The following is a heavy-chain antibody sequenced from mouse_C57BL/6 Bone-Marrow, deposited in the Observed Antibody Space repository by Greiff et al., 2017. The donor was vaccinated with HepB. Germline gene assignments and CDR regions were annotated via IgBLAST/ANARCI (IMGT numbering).Heavy chain of an antibody. J-gene: IGHJ4*01. V-gene: IGHV1-54*01. CDR2: INPGSGGT. CDR1: GYAFTNYL. Sequence: QVQLQQSGAELVRPGTSVKVSCKASGYAFTNYLIEWVKQRPGQGLEWIGVINPGSGGTNYNEKFKGKATLTADKSSSTAYMQLSSLTSEDSAVYFCARSLHYYGSSYPYAMDYWGQGTSVTVSS. D-gene: IGHD1-1*01. CDR3: ARSLHYYGSSYPYAMDY.